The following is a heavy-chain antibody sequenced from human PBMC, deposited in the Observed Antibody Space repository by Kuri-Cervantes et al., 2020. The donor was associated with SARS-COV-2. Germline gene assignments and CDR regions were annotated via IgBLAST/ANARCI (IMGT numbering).Heavy chain of an antibody. J-gene: IGHJ4*02. CDR2: ISYDGSNK. D-gene: IGHD3-22*01. CDR3: ARGITMIVVVTPFDY. Sequence: GGSLRLSCAASGFTFSSYGMHWVRQAPGKGLEWVAVISYDGSNKYYADSVKGRFIISRDNSKNTLYLQMNSLRAEDTAVYYCARGITMIVVVTPFDYWGQGTLVTVSS. CDR1: GFTFSSYG. V-gene: IGHV3-30*03.